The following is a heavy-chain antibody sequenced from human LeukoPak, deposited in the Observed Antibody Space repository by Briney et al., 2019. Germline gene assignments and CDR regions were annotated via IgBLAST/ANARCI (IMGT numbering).Heavy chain of an antibody. Sequence: ASVKLSCKASGSTFNRYGISWVRQAPGQRLEWMGWISTYKGNTNYAQKLQGRVTMTTDTSTSTAYMELRSLRSDDTAVYYCARDRGATVTLGTFDIWGQGTMVTVSS. D-gene: IGHD4-17*01. CDR1: GSTFNRYG. J-gene: IGHJ3*02. V-gene: IGHV1-18*01. CDR2: ISTYKGNT. CDR3: ARDRGATVTLGTFDI.